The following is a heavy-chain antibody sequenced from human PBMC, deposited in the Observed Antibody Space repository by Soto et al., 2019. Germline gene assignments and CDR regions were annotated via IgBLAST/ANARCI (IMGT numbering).Heavy chain of an antibody. V-gene: IGHV3-21*01. J-gene: IGHJ6*02. Sequence: GGSLRLSCAASGFTFSSYSMNWVRQAPGKGLEWVSSISSRSDIYYADSVKGRFTISRDNAKNSVSLQMNSLRAEDTAVYYCAREYTAWPLAYGLDVWGQGTTVTVSS. CDR3: AREYTAWPLAYGLDV. CDR2: ISSRSDI. D-gene: IGHD2-2*02. CDR1: GFTFSSYS.